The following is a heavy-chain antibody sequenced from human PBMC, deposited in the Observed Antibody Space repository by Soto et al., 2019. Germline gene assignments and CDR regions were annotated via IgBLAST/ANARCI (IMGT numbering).Heavy chain of an antibody. CDR3: ARGGYSSIWRFDY. J-gene: IGHJ4*02. CDR1: GGTLSTYA. D-gene: IGHD6-13*01. V-gene: IGHV1-69*01. Sequence: QVQLVQSGAEVKKPGSSVKVSCKAPGGTLSTYAISWVRQAPGQGFVWMGGIMATIDTATYAQKFQGRVTITADESTSTVYRELSSLRSEDTAVYFCARGGYSSIWRFDYWGQGTLVTVSS. CDR2: IMATIDTA.